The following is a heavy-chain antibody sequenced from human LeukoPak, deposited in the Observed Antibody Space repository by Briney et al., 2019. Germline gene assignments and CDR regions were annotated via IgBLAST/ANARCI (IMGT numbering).Heavy chain of an antibody. D-gene: IGHD6-25*01. CDR3: ARRSAAKDAFDI. CDR1: GFTFSYYY. Sequence: GGSLRLSCAASGFTFSYYYMSWIRQAPGKGLEWVSYISSSGSTIYYADSVKGRFTISRDNAKNSLYLQMSSLRAEDTAVYYCARRSAAKDAFDIWGQGTMVTVSS. J-gene: IGHJ3*02. CDR2: ISSSGSTI. V-gene: IGHV3-11*04.